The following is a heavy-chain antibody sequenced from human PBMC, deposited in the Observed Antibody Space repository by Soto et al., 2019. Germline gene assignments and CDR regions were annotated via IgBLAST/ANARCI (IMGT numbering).Heavy chain of an antibody. D-gene: IGHD4-17*01. Sequence: GGSLRLSCAASGFTFSSYSINWVRQAPGKGLEWVSYMSSSTRTTYYADSVKGRFTISRDNAKNSLYLQMNSLRAEDTAVYYCAREIPYGDYAFDIWGQGTMVTVSS. J-gene: IGHJ3*02. CDR1: GFTFSSYS. CDR2: MSSSTRTT. CDR3: AREIPYGDYAFDI. V-gene: IGHV3-48*01.